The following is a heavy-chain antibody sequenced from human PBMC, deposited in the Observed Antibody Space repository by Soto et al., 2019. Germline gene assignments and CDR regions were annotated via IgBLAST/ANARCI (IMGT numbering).Heavy chain of an antibody. V-gene: IGHV4-59*01. D-gene: IGHD6-6*01. CDR3: ARGSPMSSSFPLDY. CDR1: GGSISPYY. Sequence: QVQLQESGPGLVKPSETLSLTCTVSGGSISPYYWSWIRQPPGKGLEWIGYIYYTGGTNYNASLRSRVTISQDTSKNQFSLKLNSVTAADTAVYYCARGSPMSSSFPLDYWGQGTLVAVSS. J-gene: IGHJ4*02. CDR2: IYYTGGT.